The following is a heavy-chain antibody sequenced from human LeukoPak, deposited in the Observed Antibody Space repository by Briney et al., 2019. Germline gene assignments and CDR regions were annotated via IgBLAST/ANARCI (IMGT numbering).Heavy chain of an antibody. V-gene: IGHV4-59*01. CDR1: GGSITSYF. D-gene: IGHD6-6*01. CDR2: FYYSGGT. J-gene: IGHJ6*03. CDR3: ARGGGLDYYHYFMHV. Sequence: SETLSLTCTVPGGSITSYFGCWIREPPGKGVWRRGYFYYSGGTNYNPSLKSRVTISVDTSKNQYSLKLSSVTAADTAVYYCARGGGLDYYHYFMHVCGKGTTVT.